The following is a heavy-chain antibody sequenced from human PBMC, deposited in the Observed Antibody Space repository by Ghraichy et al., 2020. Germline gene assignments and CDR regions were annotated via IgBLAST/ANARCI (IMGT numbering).Heavy chain of an antibody. Sequence: LSLTCAASGLTFSRSWMTWVRQAPGKGLEWVANIKQDGSERYYLDSVKGRFTISRDNAKNSLFLHMNSLRAEDTGVYYCARDRDYDFDYWGQGTLVIVSS. D-gene: IGHD4-17*01. CDR2: IKQDGSER. CDR1: GLTFSRSW. J-gene: IGHJ4*02. V-gene: IGHV3-7*03. CDR3: ARDRDYDFDY.